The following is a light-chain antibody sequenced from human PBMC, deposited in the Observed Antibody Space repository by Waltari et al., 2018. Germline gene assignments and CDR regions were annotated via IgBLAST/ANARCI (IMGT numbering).Light chain of an antibody. CDR2: EVS. V-gene: IGLV2-8*01. Sequence: QSALTQPPSASGSPGQSVTISCTGTNSDVGGYNYVSWYQQHPGKAPKFRIYEVSKRPSVVPDRFSGSKAGNTASLTVSGLQAEDEADYYCSSYAGSNNQGVFGTGTKVTVL. CDR1: NSDVGGYNY. CDR3: SSYAGSNNQGV. J-gene: IGLJ1*01.